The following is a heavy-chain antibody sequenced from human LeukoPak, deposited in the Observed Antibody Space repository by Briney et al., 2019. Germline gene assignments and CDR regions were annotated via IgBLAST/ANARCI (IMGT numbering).Heavy chain of an antibody. CDR2: IYSGGST. D-gene: IGHD4-17*01. Sequence: GGSLRLSCAASGFTVSSNYMSWVRQAPGKGLEWVSVIYSGGSTYYADSVKGRFTISRDNSKNTLYRQMNSLRAEDTAVYYCARDSARSADYGDYLGDWGQGTLVTVSS. CDR3: ARDSARSADYGDYLGD. J-gene: IGHJ4*02. V-gene: IGHV3-66*01. CDR1: GFTVSSNY.